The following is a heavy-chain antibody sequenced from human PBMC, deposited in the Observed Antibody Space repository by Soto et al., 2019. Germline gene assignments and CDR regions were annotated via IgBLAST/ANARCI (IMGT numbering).Heavy chain of an antibody. Sequence: PSQTLSLTCAISGDSVSSNSAAWNWIRQSPSRGVEWLGRTYYRSKWYNDYAVSVKSRITIDPDTSKNQFSLQLNSVTPEDTAVYYCARGTEQWLDSLRGYYYGMDVWGQGTTVTVSS. V-gene: IGHV6-1*01. CDR1: GDSVSSNSAA. CDR2: TYYRSKWYN. CDR3: ARGTEQWLDSLRGYYYGMDV. D-gene: IGHD6-19*01. J-gene: IGHJ6*02.